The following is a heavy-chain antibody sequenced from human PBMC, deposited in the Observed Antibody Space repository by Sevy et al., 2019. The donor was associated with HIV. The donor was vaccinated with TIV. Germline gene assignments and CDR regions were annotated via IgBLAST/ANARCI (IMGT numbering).Heavy chain of an antibody. V-gene: IGHV1-18*01. CDR2: ISPHNGDT. CDR1: GYTFNTYR. D-gene: IGHD2-15*01. CDR3: ARAYCSGGRCYSLAF. Sequence: ASVKVPCKVSGYTFNTYRIAWVRQAPGQGLESMGWISPHNGDTKYAQKVQGRVTMTTDTSTSTAYMELRSLTSDDTAVYYCARAYCSGGRCYSLAFWGQGTLVTVSS. J-gene: IGHJ4*02.